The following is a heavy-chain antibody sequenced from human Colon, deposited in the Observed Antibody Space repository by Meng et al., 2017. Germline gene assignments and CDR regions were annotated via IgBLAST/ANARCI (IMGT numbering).Heavy chain of an antibody. D-gene: IGHD6-19*01. CDR1: GGSISPSGYY. J-gene: IGHJ5*02. Sequence: QPQLQESGPGLVKPSEALSLTCSVSGGSISPSGYYWGWIRQPPGKGLEWIGSIGHSGTTYYTPSLRRRATVSIDTSKNQFSLEVTSVTAADTAVYYCVRSSGWVRTGFDPWGQGTLVTVSS. V-gene: IGHV4-39*01. CDR3: VRSSGWVRTGFDP. CDR2: IGHSGTT.